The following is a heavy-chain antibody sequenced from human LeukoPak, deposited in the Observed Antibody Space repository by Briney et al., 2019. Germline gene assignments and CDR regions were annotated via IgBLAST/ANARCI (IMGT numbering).Heavy chain of an antibody. Sequence: SETLSLTCTVSGGSISSGGYYWSWIRQHPGKGLEWIGYIYYSGSTYYHPSLKSRVTISVDTSKNQFSLKLISVTAADTAVYYCARDMGQQLRLFDYWGQGTLVTVSS. D-gene: IGHD6-13*01. J-gene: IGHJ4*02. CDR3: ARDMGQQLRLFDY. V-gene: IGHV4-31*03. CDR2: IYYSGST. CDR1: GGSISSGGYY.